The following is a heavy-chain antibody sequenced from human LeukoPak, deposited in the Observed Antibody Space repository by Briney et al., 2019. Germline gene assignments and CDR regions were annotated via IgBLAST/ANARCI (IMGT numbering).Heavy chain of an antibody. J-gene: IGHJ4*02. CDR1: GGSISNY. Sequence: SETLSLTCTVSGGSISNYWSWIRQPPGKGLEWIGYIYYSGSTNYNPSLKSRVTISVDTSKNQFSLKLSSVTAADTAVYYCARSPLYGYVWGSYRSPYFDYWGQGTLVTVSS. CDR3: ARSPLYGYVWGSYRSPYFDY. V-gene: IGHV4-59*12. D-gene: IGHD3-16*02. CDR2: IYYSGST.